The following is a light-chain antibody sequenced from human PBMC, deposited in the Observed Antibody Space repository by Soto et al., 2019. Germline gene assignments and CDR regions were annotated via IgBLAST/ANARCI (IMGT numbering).Light chain of an antibody. CDR3: LQDYNYPRT. CDR2: AAS. J-gene: IGKJ1*01. V-gene: IGKV1-6*01. Sequence: AIQMTQSPSSLSASVGDRVTITCRASQGIRNDLGWYQVKPGKAPKLLIYAASTLQAGVPSRFSRSGSGTDFTLTVTSLQHEDFRNYYCLQDYNYPRTFGQGTKVEIK. CDR1: QGIRND.